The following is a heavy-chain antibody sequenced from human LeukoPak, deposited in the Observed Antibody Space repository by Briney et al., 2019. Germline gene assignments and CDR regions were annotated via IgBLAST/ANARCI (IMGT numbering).Heavy chain of an antibody. CDR3: ARVRSSYYYESSGYYHYDAFDI. D-gene: IGHD3-22*01. CDR1: GGSISSSNW. J-gene: IGHJ3*02. V-gene: IGHV4-4*02. CDR2: IYHSGST. Sequence: SETLSLTCAVSGGSISSSNWWSWVRQPPGKGLEWIGEIYHSGSTNYNPSLKSRVTISVDKSKNQFSLKLSSVTAADTAVYYCARVRSSYYYESSGYYHYDAFDIWDQGTMVTVSS.